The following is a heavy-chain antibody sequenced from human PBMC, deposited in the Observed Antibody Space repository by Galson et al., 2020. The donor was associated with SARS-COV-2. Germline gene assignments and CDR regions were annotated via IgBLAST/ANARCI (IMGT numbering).Heavy chain of an antibody. J-gene: IGHJ6*02. V-gene: IGHV3-21*01. Sequence: GGSLRLSCAASGFTFSSYSMNWVRQAPGKGLEWVSSISSSSSYIYYADSVKGRFTISRDNAKNSLYLQMNSLRAEDMAVYYCARSEYCSGGSCYYYYYGMDVWGQGTTVTVSS. CDR3: ARSEYCSGGSCYYYYYGMDV. CDR1: GFTFSSYS. D-gene: IGHD2-15*01. CDR2: ISSSSSYI.